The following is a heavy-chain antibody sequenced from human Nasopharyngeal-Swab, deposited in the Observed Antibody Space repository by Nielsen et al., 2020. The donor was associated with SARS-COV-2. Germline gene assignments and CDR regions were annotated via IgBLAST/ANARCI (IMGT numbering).Heavy chain of an antibody. CDR3: AAAPSGDYGGY. V-gene: IGHV3-33*01. CDR2: IWYDGSNK. CDR1: GFTFRNYG. J-gene: IGHJ4*02. Sequence: GESLKISCAASGFTFRNYGMHWVRQAPGKGLEWVAVIWYDGSNKYYADSVKGRFTISRDNSKNTVYLQMNSLRGEDTAVYYCAAAPSGDYGGYWGQGTLVTVPQ. D-gene: IGHD4-23*01.